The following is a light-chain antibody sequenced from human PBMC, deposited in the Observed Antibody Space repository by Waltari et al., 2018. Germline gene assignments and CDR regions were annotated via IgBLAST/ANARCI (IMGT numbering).Light chain of an antibody. CDR1: SSDFGGYNY. Sequence: QSALTQPPSASGSPGQSVTISCPGTSSDFGGYNYVSWYQHHPGKAPKVIIYEGTKRPSGVPDRFSASRFGNTASLTVSVLQAEDEADYYCSSYAGNPVFGGGTKLTVL. J-gene: IGLJ3*02. CDR2: EGT. CDR3: SSYAGNPV. V-gene: IGLV2-8*01.